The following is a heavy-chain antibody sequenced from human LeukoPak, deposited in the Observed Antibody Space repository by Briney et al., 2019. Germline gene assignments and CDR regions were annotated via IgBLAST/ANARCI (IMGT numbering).Heavy chain of an antibody. CDR1: GYTFTGYY. J-gene: IGHJ6*03. CDR2: INPNSGGT. D-gene: IGHD6-13*01. V-gene: IGHV1-2*02. Sequence: ASVKVSCKASGYTFTGYYMHWVRQAPGQGLEWMGWINPNSGGTNYAQKFQGRVTMTRGTSISTAYMELSRLRSDDTAVYYCARGPGVGSSSRSLYYYYYYMDVWGKGTTVTVSS. CDR3: ARGPGVGSSSRSLYYYYYYMDV.